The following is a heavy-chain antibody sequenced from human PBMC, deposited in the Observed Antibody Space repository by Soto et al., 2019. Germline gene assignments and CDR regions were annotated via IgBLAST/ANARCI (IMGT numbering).Heavy chain of an antibody. D-gene: IGHD6-13*01. Sequence: QVQLVESGGGVVQPGRSLRLSCAASGFTFSSYGMHWVRQAPGKGLEWVAVIWYDGSNKYYADSVKGRFTISRDNSKNTLYVQMNRLGAEDTAVDYCARDRVLGGGQQLVRLAYWGQGTLVTVSS. V-gene: IGHV3-33*01. CDR2: IWYDGSNK. J-gene: IGHJ4*02. CDR3: ARDRVLGGGQQLVRLAY. CDR1: GFTFSSYG.